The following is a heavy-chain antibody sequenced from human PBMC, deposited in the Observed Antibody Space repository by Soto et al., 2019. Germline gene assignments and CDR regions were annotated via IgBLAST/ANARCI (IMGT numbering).Heavy chain of an antibody. V-gene: IGHV3-23*01. CDR1: GFTFSSYA. D-gene: IGHD2-2*01. CDR2: ISGSGGST. CDR3: AKGYCSSTSCRHDAFDI. Sequence: SGGSLRLSCAASGFTFSSYAMSWVRQAPGKGLEWVSAISGSGGSTYYADSVKGRFTISRDNSKNTLYLQMNSLRAEDTAVYYCAKGYCSSTSCRHDAFDIWGQGTMVTVSS. J-gene: IGHJ3*02.